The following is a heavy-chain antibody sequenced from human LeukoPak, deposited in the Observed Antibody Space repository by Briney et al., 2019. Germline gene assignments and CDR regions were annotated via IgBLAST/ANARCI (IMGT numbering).Heavy chain of an antibody. CDR2: IYYSGST. CDR1: GGSISRYY. D-gene: IGHD1-26*01. J-gene: IGHJ5*02. Sequence: SETLSLTCTVSGGSISRYYWSWIRQPPGKGLEWIGYIYYSGSTNYNPSLKSRVTISVDTSKNQFSLKLSSVTAADTAVYYCARGLGATGWFDPWGQGTLVTVSS. V-gene: IGHV4-59*01. CDR3: ARGLGATGWFDP.